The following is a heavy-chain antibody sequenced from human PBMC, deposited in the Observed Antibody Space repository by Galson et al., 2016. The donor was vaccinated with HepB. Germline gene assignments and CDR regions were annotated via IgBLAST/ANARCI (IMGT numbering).Heavy chain of an antibody. D-gene: IGHD1-14*01. CDR2: IKEDGSEK. CDR1: GFTFNKYR. V-gene: IGHV3-7*03. CDR3: ARYDHDEDRSDY. J-gene: IGHJ4*02. Sequence: SLSLSCAASGFTFNKYRMSWIRQAPGKGLEWVANIKEDGSEKHYVDSVKGRFTISRDNTANSLDLQMNFLRAEDTAVYYCARYDHDEDRSDYWGQGTLVTVSS.